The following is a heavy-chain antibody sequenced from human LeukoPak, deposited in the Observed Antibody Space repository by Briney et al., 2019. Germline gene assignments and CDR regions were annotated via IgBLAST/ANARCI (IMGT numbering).Heavy chain of an antibody. J-gene: IGHJ5*02. V-gene: IGHV3-11*01. Sequence: PGGSLRLSCAASGFTFSDFYMSWVRQAPGKGLELVSYIGSSESSIYYADSVKGRFTISRDNSKNTLYLQMNTLRAEDTAIYYCARDNSVGDNAWWFDPWGQGTLVTVSS. CDR1: GFTFSDFY. CDR2: IGSSESSI. D-gene: IGHD1-26*01. CDR3: ARDNSVGDNAWWFDP.